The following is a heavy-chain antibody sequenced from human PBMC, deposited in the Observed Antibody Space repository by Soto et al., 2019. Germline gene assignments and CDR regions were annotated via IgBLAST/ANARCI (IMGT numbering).Heavy chain of an antibody. CDR2: IYYNGNT. D-gene: IGHD5-18*01. Sequence: SATLSLTCTVSGGSIRSYYLSWIRQPPGKGLEWIGYIYYNGNTNYNPSLRSRATISVDTSKNQFSLKVTSVAAADTAVYYCAMNVHTARAYYFDYWGQGTLVTVS. CDR1: GGSIRSYY. V-gene: IGHV4-59*01. CDR3: AMNVHTARAYYFDY. J-gene: IGHJ4*02.